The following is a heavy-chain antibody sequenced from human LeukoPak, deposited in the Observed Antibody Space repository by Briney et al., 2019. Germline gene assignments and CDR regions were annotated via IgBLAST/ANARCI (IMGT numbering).Heavy chain of an antibody. V-gene: IGHV3-9*01. Sequence: PGRSLRLSCAASGFTFDDYAMHWVRQAPGKGLEGVSGISWDSGSIGYADSVKGRFTISRDNAKSSLYLQMNSLRAEDTALYYCAKDKSSGWYDGGVLFDYWGQGTLVTVSS. D-gene: IGHD6-19*01. J-gene: IGHJ4*02. CDR2: ISWDSGSI. CDR3: AKDKSSGWYDGGVLFDY. CDR1: GFTFDDYA.